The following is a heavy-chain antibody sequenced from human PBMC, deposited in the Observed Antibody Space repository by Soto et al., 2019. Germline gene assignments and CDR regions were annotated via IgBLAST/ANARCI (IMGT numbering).Heavy chain of an antibody. D-gene: IGHD6-6*01. CDR2: IYYTGNT. CDR1: GGSISSGGYY. Sequence: SETLSLTCTVSGGSISSGGYYWSWIRQHPEKGLEWIRYIYYTGNTYYNASLKSRVTISVDTSNNQFSLKLSSVTAADTAVYYCARVGISSSDAFDIWGQGTTVTVSS. CDR3: ARVGISSSDAFDI. V-gene: IGHV4-31*03. J-gene: IGHJ3*02.